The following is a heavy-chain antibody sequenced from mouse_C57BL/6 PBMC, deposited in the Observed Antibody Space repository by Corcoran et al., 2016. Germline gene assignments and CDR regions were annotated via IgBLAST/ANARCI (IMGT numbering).Heavy chain of an antibody. CDR2: INPNNGGT. J-gene: IGHJ2*01. Sequence: EVQLQQSGPELVKPGASVKISCKASGYTFTDYYMNWVKQSHGKSLEWIGDINPNNGGTSYNQKFKGKATLTVDKSSSTAYMELRSLTSEDSAVYYCARGGFYDYGFDYWGQGTTLTVSS. CDR1: GYTFTDYY. D-gene: IGHD2-4*01. CDR3: ARGGFYDYGFDY. V-gene: IGHV1-26*01.